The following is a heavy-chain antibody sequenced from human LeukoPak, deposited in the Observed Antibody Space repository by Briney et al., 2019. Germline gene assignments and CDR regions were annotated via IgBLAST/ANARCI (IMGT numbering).Heavy chain of an antibody. CDR3: AREKQLGQYYYYYYGMDV. CDR2: ISYDGSNK. CDR1: GFTFSSYA. Sequence: GGSLRLSCAASGFTFSSYAMHWVRQAPGEGLEWVAVISYDGSNKYYADSVKGRFTISRDNSKNTLYLQMNSLRAEDTAVYYCAREKQLGQYYYYYYGMDVWGQGTTVTVSS. V-gene: IGHV3-30-3*01. J-gene: IGHJ6*02. D-gene: IGHD6-6*01.